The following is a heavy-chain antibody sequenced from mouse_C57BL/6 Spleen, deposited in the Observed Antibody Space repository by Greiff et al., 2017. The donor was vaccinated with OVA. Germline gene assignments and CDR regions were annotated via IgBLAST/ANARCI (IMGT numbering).Heavy chain of an antibody. J-gene: IGHJ2*01. CDR3: ARGGTPYYFDY. V-gene: IGHV1-69*01. CDR1: GYTFTSYW. D-gene: IGHD2-14*01. CDR2: IDPSDSYT. Sequence: VQLQQPGAELVMPGASVKLSCKASGYTFTSYWMHWVTQRPGQGLEWIGEIDPSDSYTNYNQKFKGKSTLTVDKSSSTAYMQLSSLTSEDSAVYYCARGGTPYYFDYWGQGTTLTVSS.